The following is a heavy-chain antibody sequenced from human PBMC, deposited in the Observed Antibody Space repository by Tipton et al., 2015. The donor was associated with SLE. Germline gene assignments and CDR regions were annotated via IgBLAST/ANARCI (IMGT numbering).Heavy chain of an antibody. J-gene: IGHJ3*02. CDR3: ARGSGYTSVFGAFDI. CDR2: IYYSGIT. D-gene: IGHD5-18*01. V-gene: IGHV4-59*01. Sequence: TLSLTCTVSGDSITSSYWSWIRQPPGKGLEWIGYIYYSGITYYSPSLKSRVTISLDTSRHQFFLKLSSATAADTAVYYCARGSGYTSVFGAFDIWGQGTMVSVSS. CDR1: GDSITSSY.